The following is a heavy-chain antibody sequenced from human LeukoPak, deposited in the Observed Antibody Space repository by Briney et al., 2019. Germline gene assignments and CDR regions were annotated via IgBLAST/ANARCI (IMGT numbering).Heavy chain of an antibody. V-gene: IGHV3-74*01. CDR1: GFTFSDAW. Sequence: GGSLRLSCAASGFTFSDAWMSWVRQAPGKGLVWVSRINTDGSSTDYADSVKGRFTISRDNAKNTLYLQMNSLRAEDTAVYYCARDLDGYRSGNGAWGQGTLVTVSS. J-gene: IGHJ5*02. CDR2: INTDGSST. CDR3: ARDLDGYRSGNGA. D-gene: IGHD5-12*01.